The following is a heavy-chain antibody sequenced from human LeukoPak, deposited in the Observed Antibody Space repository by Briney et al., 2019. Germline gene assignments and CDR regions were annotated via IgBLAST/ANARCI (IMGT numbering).Heavy chain of an antibody. V-gene: IGHV3-48*03. D-gene: IGHD1-7*01. CDR1: GFSISSYE. CDR2: ISSSGSTI. CDR3: ARVELAPYYYYMDV. J-gene: IGHJ6*03. Sequence: PGGSLRLSCAASGFSISSYEMNWVRQAPGKGLEWVSHISSSGSTIWYADSVKGRFTIFRDNAKNSLYLQMNSLRAEDTAVYYCARVELAPYYYYMDVWGKGTTVTVSS.